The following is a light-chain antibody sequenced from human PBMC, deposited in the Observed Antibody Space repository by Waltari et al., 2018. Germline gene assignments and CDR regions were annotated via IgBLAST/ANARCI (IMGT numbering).Light chain of an antibody. CDR2: EVS. CDR1: DSDVGAYDF. CDR3: SSYTTSSAPGV. J-gene: IGLJ1*01. V-gene: IGLV2-14*01. Sequence: QSALTQPASVSGSPGQSITISCSGTDSDVGAYDFVSWYQQHPGKAPHLIIYEVSNRASGISNRFSASKSGNTASLTISGRQAEDEADYYCSSYTTSSAPGVFGTGTRVTVL.